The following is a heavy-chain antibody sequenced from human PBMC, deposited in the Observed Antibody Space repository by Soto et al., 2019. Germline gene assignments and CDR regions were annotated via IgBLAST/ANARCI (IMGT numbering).Heavy chain of an antibody. V-gene: IGHV1-69*13. CDR1: GGTFSSYA. CDR2: IIPIFGTA. J-gene: IGHJ5*02. D-gene: IGHD6-19*01. CDR3: ARDWYSSGPFDP. Sequence: ASVKVSCKASGGTFSSYAISWVRQAPGQGLEWMGGIIPIFGTANYAQKFQGRVTITADESTSTAYMELSSLRSEDTAVYYCARDWYSSGPFDPWGQGXLVTVYS.